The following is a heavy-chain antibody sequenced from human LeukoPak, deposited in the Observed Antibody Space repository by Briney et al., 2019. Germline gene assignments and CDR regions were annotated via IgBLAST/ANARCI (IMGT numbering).Heavy chain of an antibody. D-gene: IGHD6-13*01. CDR2: IKQDGSEK. J-gene: IGHJ4*02. Sequence: GGSLRLSCAASGFTFSSYWMSWVRQAPGKGLEWVANIKQDGSEKYYVDSVRGRFTISRDNAKNSLYLQMNSLRAEDTAVYYCAKDLLTPSSWTPGIDYWGQGTLVTVSS. CDR1: GFTFSSYW. CDR3: AKDLLTPSSWTPGIDY. V-gene: IGHV3-7*03.